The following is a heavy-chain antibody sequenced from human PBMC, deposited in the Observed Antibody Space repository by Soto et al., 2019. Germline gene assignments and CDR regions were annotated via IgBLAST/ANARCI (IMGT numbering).Heavy chain of an antibody. V-gene: IGHV6-1*01. D-gene: IGHD6-6*01. CDR3: ARALEYSSSSGFDY. CDR1: GDSVSSNSAA. J-gene: IGHJ4*02. CDR2: TYYRSKWYN. Sequence: TLSLTCAISGDSVSSNSAAWNWIRQSPSRGLEWLGRTYYRSKWYNDYAVSVKSRITINPDTSKNQFSLQLNSVTPEDTAVYYCARALEYSSSSGFDYWGQGTLVTVSS.